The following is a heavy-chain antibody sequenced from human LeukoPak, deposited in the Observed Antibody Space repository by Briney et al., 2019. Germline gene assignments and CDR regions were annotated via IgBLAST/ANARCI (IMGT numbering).Heavy chain of an antibody. CDR1: GFTFSSYA. CDR3: AKDRGGLVVVVAAFDY. J-gene: IGHJ4*01. V-gene: IGHV3-23*01. Sequence: PGGSLRLSCAASGFTFSSYAMSWVRQAPGKGLEWVSAISGSGGSTYYADSVKGRFTISRDNSKNTLYLQMNSLRAEDTAVYYCAKDRGGLVVVVAAFDYWGHGTLVTASS. D-gene: IGHD2-15*01. CDR2: ISGSGGST.